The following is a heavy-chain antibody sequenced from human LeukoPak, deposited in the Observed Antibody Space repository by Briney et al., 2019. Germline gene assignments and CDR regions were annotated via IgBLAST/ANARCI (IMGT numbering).Heavy chain of an antibody. D-gene: IGHD1-14*01. CDR2: ISNGGGSA. CDR1: GFTFSSYP. J-gene: IGHJ4*02. CDR3: AARPRMPPRFDY. Sequence: GGSLRLSCAGSGFTFSSYPMSWVRQAPGKGLQWVSAISNGGGSAYYADSVKGRFTISGDNSKSTLYLQMNSLRAEDTAIYYCAARPRMPPRFDYWGQGALVTVSS. V-gene: IGHV3-23*01.